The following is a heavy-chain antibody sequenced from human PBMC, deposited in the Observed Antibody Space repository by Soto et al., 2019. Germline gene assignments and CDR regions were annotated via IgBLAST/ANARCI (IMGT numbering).Heavy chain of an antibody. V-gene: IGHV3-23*01. D-gene: IGHD6-13*01. CDR1: GFSFSVFA. J-gene: IGHJ4*02. CDR2: ISGGGGST. CDR3: AKDLRYSSSWYSLGS. Sequence: EVQLLESGGALAQPGESLRLSCVGSGFSFSVFAMSWVRQAPGKGLEWVSAISGGGGSTFFADSVRGRFSISRDNSRDTVYLHMDNLSVEDTAIYYCAKDLRYSSSWYSLGSWGQGTLVTVSS.